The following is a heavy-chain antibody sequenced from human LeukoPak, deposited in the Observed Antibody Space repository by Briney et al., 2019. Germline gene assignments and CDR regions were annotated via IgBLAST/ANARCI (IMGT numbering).Heavy chain of an antibody. CDR2: VNHSGQS. CDR1: GGSFNGYH. CDR3: ARRPDAFDF. V-gene: IGHV4-34*01. J-gene: IGHJ3*01. Sequence: PSETLSLTCAVYGGSFNGYHWSWIRQPPVKGLEWIGDVNHSGQSSYRSSLKSRVTISVDTSKNQFSLRLTSVTAADTAVYYCARRPDAFDFWGQGTMVTVSS.